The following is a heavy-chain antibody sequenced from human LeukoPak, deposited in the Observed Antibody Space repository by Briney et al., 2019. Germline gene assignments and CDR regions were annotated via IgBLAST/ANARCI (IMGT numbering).Heavy chain of an antibody. D-gene: IGHD2-15*01. V-gene: IGHV3-23*01. CDR1: GFTFVTYA. CDR2: INPSGGDT. CDR3: ARQLRYCSDGTCYFDY. J-gene: IGHJ4*02. Sequence: GGSLRLSCAASGFTFVTYAMSWVRQAPGKGLERVSAINPSGGDTSNPDSVRGRFTISRDNSKNTPYLQMNSLRAEDTAIYYCARQLRYCSDGTCYFDYWGQGTLVTVSS.